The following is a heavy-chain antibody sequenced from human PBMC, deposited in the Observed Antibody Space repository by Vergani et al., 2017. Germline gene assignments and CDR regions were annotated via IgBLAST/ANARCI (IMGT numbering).Heavy chain of an antibody. V-gene: IGHV1-2*02. D-gene: IGHD2-2*01. CDR3: ARVGTSSNRDYFDY. CDR1: GYTFTDYL. J-gene: IGHJ4*02. CDR2: INPNSGGT. Sequence: QVQLVQSGAEVKKPGASVKVSCKASGYTFTDYLMHWVRQAPGQGLEWMGWINPNSGGTNYAQKFQGRVTMTRDTSISTAYMELSNLRSDDTAVHYCARVGTSSNRDYFDYWGQGTLVTVSS.